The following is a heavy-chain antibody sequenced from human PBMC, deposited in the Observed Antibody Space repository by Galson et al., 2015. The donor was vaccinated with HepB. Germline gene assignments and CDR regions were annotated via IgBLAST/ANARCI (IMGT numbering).Heavy chain of an antibody. D-gene: IGHD1-26*01. CDR3: ARGGGSYLTTDFDY. Sequence: SVKVSCKASGYTFTSYDINWVRQATGQGLEWMGWMNPNSGNTGYAQKFQGRVTMTRNTSISTAYMELSSLISEDTAVYYCARGGGSYLTTDFDYWGQGTLVTVSS. CDR1: GYTFTSYD. J-gene: IGHJ4*02. CDR2: MNPNSGNT. V-gene: IGHV1-8*01.